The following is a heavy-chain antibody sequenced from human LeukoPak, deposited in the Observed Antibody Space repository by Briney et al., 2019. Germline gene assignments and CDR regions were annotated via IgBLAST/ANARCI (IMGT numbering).Heavy chain of an antibody. D-gene: IGHD3-10*01. Sequence: GGSLRLSCAASGFTFSSYEMNWVRQAPGKGLEWVAVISYDGSNKYYADSVKGRFTISRDNSKNTLYLQMNSLRAEDTAVYYCAKGALVLLWFGEYFDYWGQGTLVTVSS. CDR1: GFTFSSYE. V-gene: IGHV3-30*18. J-gene: IGHJ4*02. CDR2: ISYDGSNK. CDR3: AKGALVLLWFGEYFDY.